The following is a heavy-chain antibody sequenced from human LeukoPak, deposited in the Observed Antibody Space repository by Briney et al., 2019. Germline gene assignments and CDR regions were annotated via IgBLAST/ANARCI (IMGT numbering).Heavy chain of an antibody. CDR1: GGSVSSYY. Sequence: SETLSLTCTVSGGSVSSYYWSWIRQPPGKGLEWIGYIYYSGSTNYNPSLKSRVTISVDTSKNQFSLKLSSVTAADTAVYYCARLDGSGSYYRGDWGQGTLVTVSS. J-gene: IGHJ4*02. CDR3: ARLDGSGSYYRGD. D-gene: IGHD3-10*01. V-gene: IGHV4-59*08. CDR2: IYYSGST.